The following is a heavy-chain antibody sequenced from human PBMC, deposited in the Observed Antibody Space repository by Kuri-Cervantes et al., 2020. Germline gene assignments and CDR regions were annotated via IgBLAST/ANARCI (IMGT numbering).Heavy chain of an antibody. Sequence: TVTVSCKASGGTFSGYATSWGRQAPGQGLEWVGGIVPLFGTPRYAQKLQGRVTITADRSTSTAYMELSSLTSEDTAIYYCATTPEIAGRSGQYFYYLYMDVWGDGTTVTVSS. CDR2: IVPLFGTP. V-gene: IGHV1-69*06. CDR1: GGTFSGYA. CDR3: ATTPEIAGRSGQYFYYLYMDV. J-gene: IGHJ6*03. D-gene: IGHD2-15*01.